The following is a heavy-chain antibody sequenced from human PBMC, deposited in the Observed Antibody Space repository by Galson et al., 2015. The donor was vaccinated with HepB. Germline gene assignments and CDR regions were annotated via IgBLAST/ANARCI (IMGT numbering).Heavy chain of an antibody. Sequence: SLRLSCAASGFTFSNYGMSWVRQAPGKGLECVAAISRAGDTSDYAESVKGRLTVSRDSSKSTLYLQMNGLRAEDTARYYCVRGTTAPDYWAQGTLVTVSS. CDR1: GFTFSNYG. D-gene: IGHD2/OR15-2a*01. CDR2: ISRAGDTS. V-gene: IGHV3-23*01. CDR3: VRGTTAPDY. J-gene: IGHJ4*02.